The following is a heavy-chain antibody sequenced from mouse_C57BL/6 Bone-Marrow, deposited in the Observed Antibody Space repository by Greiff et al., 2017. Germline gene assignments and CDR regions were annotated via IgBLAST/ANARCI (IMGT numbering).Heavy chain of an antibody. CDR1: GFTFSSYA. D-gene: IGHD4-1*01. V-gene: IGHV5-9-1*02. CDR2: ISSGGDYI. J-gene: IGHJ3*01. Sequence: EVQLVESGEGLVKPGGSLKLSCAASGFTFSSYAMSWVRPTPEKRLEWVAYISSGGDYIYYADTVKGRFTISRDNARNTLYLQMSSLKSEDTAMYYCTREEKSYLGAWFAYWGQGTLVTVSA. CDR3: TREEKSYLGAWFAY.